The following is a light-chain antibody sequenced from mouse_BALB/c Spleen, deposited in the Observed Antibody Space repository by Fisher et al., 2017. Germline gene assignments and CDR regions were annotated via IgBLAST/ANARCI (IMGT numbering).Light chain of an antibody. J-gene: IGKJ2*01. V-gene: IGKV4-59*01. CDR2: DTS. CDR1: SSVSY. Sequence: IVITQSTAIMSASPGEKVTMTCSASSSVSYMHWYQQKSGTSPKRWIYDTSKLASGVPARFSGSGSGNSYSLSISSMEGEDAATYYCQQFTSSHMYTFGGGTKLEIK. CDR3: QQFTSSHMYT.